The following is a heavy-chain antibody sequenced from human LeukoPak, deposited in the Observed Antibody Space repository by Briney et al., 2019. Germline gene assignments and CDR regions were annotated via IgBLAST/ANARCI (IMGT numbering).Heavy chain of an antibody. J-gene: IGHJ4*02. CDR2: IIPIFGTA. V-gene: IGHV1-69*05. CDR1: GGTFSSYA. Sequence: GASVKVSCKASGGTFSSYAISWVRQAPGQGLEWMGGIIPIFGTANYAQKFQGRVTITTDESTSTAYMELSSLRSEDTAVYYCATRYYYDSSGYPDFSPGIDYWGQGTLVTVSS. D-gene: IGHD3-22*01. CDR3: ATRYYYDSSGYPDFSPGIDY.